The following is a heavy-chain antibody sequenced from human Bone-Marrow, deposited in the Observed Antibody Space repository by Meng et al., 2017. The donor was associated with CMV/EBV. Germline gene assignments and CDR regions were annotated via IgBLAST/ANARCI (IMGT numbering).Heavy chain of an antibody. D-gene: IGHD2-21*02. Sequence: GPGLVKPSEPLSLTCTVSGGSISSYYWSWIRQPAGKGLEWIGRIYTSGSTNYNPSLKSRVTMSVDTSKNQFSLKLSSVTAADTAVYYCARGDLAPLDETYYFDYWGQGTLVTVSS. CDR3: ARGDLAPLDETYYFDY. V-gene: IGHV4-4*07. CDR2: IYTSGST. CDR1: GGSISSYY. J-gene: IGHJ4*02.